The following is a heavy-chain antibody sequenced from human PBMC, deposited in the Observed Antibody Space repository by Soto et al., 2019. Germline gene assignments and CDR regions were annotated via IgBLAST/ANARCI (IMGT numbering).Heavy chain of an antibody. D-gene: IGHD5-18*01. CDR3: ASERSYGLDY. CDR1: GYTFTSYD. Sequence: QVQLVQSGAEVKKPGASVKVSCKASGYTFTSYDINWVRQATGQGLEWMGWMNPNSGNTVYAQKFQGRVTMTRNTSISTAKKELSCLRSGDTDVYSGASERSYGLDYWGQGTLVTVSS. J-gene: IGHJ4*02. CDR2: MNPNSGNT. V-gene: IGHV1-8*01.